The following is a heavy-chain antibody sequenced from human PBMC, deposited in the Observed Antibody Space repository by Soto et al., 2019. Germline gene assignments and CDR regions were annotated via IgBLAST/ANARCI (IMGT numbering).Heavy chain of an antibody. CDR1: GFTFSNYW. J-gene: IGHJ6*02. D-gene: IGHD3-22*01. CDR2: INSDGTNT. V-gene: IGHV3-74*01. CDR3: ARGESAYFYYYSMDV. Sequence: GGSLRLSCAASGFTFSNYWMHWVRQVPGKGLVWVSRINSDGTNTNYADSVKGRFTISRDNAKSTVYLQMNSLRVEDTAVYFCARGESAYFYYYSMDVWGQGTTVTVSS.